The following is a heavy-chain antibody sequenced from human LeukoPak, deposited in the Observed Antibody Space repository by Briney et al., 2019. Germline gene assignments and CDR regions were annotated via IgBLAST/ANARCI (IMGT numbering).Heavy chain of an antibody. D-gene: IGHD2-15*01. J-gene: IGHJ4*02. Sequence: GSLRLSCAASGFTFSSYAMNWVRQAPGKGLEWVSAIRSNDNNTYYANSVKGRFTISRDNSKNTLSLQLNSPRAEDTAVYYCAKGTSSSCYSAPNYWGQGTLVTVSS. CDR2: IRSNDNNT. CDR1: GFTFSSYA. CDR3: AKGTSSSCYSAPNY. V-gene: IGHV3-23*01.